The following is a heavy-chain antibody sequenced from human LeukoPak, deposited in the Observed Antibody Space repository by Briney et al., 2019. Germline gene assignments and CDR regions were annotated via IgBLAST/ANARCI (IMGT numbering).Heavy chain of an antibody. V-gene: IGHV3-7*03. J-gene: IGHJ4*02. CDR1: GFTFSSYW. CDR3: ARPPSLPWFGGEDY. D-gene: IGHD3-10*01. CDR2: IKQDGSEK. Sequence: PGGSLRLSCAASGFTFSSYWMSWVRQAPGKGLEWVANIKQDGSEKYYVDSVRGRFTISRDNAKNSLYLQMNSLRAEDTAVYYCARPPSLPWFGGEDYWGQGTLVTVSS.